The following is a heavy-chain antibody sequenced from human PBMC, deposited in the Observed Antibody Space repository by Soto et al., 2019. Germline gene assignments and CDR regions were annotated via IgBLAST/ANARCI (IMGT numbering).Heavy chain of an antibody. V-gene: IGHV4-61*01. CDR3: AREFSSAHITYYDF. Sequence: QVQLQESGPGLVKPSETLSLTCTVSGGSISLERFYWTWIRQPPGKGLEWIGYVSHTGATNYNPSLQSRVDISVDKSTNQFSLKLRSLTAADTAVYFCAREFSSAHITYYDFWGQGTLVSVSA. CDR1: GGSISLERFY. J-gene: IGHJ4*02. CDR2: VSHTGAT.